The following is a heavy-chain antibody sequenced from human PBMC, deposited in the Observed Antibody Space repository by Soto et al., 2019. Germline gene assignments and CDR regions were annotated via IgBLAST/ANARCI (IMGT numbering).Heavy chain of an antibody. CDR2: TISDGSTT. CDR1: GFTFSNYW. CDR3: ARVRNGDWYFDY. J-gene: IGHJ4*02. V-gene: IGHV3-74*01. D-gene: IGHD4-17*01. Sequence: EVQLVESGGGLVQPGGSLRLSCAASGFTFSNYWMHWVRQAPGKGLVWVSRTISDGSTTSYADSVKGRFTISRDNAKNTLYLQMNSLRAEDTALYYCARVRNGDWYFDYWGQGTLVTISS.